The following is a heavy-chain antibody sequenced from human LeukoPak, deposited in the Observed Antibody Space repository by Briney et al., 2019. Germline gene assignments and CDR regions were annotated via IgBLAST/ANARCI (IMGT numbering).Heavy chain of an antibody. D-gene: IGHD1-14*01. Sequence: PSETLSLTCTVSGGSISSYYWSWIRQPPGKGLAWIGYIYYSGSTNYNPSLKSRVTISVDTSKNQFSLKLSSVTAADTAVYYCARLPPTRDHPRYYMDVWGKGTTVTVSS. CDR3: ARLPPTRDHPRYYMDV. V-gene: IGHV4-59*01. J-gene: IGHJ6*03. CDR1: GGSISSYY. CDR2: IYYSGST.